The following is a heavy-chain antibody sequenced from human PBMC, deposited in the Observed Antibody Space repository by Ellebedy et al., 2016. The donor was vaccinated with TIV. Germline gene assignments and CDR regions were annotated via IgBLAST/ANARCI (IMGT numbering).Heavy chain of an antibody. Sequence: SETLSLTCTVSGGSISSSSYYGVWFRQSPREGLEWIGSIYYSGSTYYNPSLKSRVTISVDTSKNQFSLKLSSVTAADTAMYYCTRGGGSYSDYWGQGTLVTVSS. V-gene: IGHV4-39*07. CDR2: IYYSGST. CDR3: TRGGGSYSDY. J-gene: IGHJ4*02. D-gene: IGHD1-26*01. CDR1: GGSISSSSYY.